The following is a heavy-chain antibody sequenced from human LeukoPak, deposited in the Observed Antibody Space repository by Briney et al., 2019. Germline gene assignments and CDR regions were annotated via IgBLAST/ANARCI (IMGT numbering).Heavy chain of an antibody. CDR3: ARSRERDCSSGACYIDLRAR. CDR1: GGSISSGLYY. Sequence: PSQTLFLTCTVSGGSISSGLYYWTWIRQPAGRGLEWIGRIYINESPEYNAPLKSRVTISIDTSKNQFSLKLSSVTAADTAVYYCARSRERDCSSGACYIDLRARWGQGTLVTVSS. V-gene: IGHV4-61*02. CDR2: IYINESP. J-gene: IGHJ4*02. D-gene: IGHD2-2*01.